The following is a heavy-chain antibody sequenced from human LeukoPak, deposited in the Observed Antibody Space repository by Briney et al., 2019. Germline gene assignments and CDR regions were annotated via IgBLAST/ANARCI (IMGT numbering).Heavy chain of an antibody. CDR3: ARDREPIHCSGGSCYSENWFDP. J-gene: IGHJ5*02. Sequence: GASVKVSCKASGYTFTSYYMHWVRQAPGQGLEWMGIINPSGGSTSYAQKFQGRVTMTRDTSTGTVYMELSSLRSEDTAVYYCARDREPIHCSGGSCYSENWFDPWGQGTLVTVSS. D-gene: IGHD2-15*01. V-gene: IGHV1-46*01. CDR1: GYTFTSYY. CDR2: INPSGGST.